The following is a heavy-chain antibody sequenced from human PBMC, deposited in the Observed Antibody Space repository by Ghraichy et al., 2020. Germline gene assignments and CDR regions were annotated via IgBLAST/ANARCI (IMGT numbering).Heavy chain of an antibody. J-gene: IGHJ4*02. D-gene: IGHD3-9*01. CDR1: GFTFSDYS. Sequence: GGALRLSCAASGFTFSDYSMNWVRQAPGKGLEWISYVNSVSNNIWYADSVKGRFTISRDNAKNSLYMQMNSLRADDTAVYYCARDRDWAFDYWGQGALLTVSS. CDR2: VNSVSNNI. CDR3: ARDRDWAFDY. V-gene: IGHV3-48*04.